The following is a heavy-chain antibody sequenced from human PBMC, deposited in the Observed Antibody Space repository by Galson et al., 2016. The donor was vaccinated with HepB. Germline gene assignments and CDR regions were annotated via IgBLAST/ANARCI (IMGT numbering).Heavy chain of an antibody. Sequence: SVKVSCKAPGYTFTTYNIHWVRLAPGQGLEWMGIINPSGGSPNYAQKFQGRVTLTSDTSTSTVYMQLGSLRSDDTAVYYCTRGDGFWAGWTYWGQGTLVTVSS. CDR1: GYTFTTYN. CDR2: INPSGGSP. J-gene: IGHJ4*02. V-gene: IGHV1-46*03. D-gene: IGHD3/OR15-3a*01. CDR3: TRGDGFWAGWTY.